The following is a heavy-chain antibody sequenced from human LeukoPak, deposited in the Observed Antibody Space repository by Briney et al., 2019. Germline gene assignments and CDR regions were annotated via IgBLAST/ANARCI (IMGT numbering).Heavy chain of an antibody. D-gene: IGHD5-18*01. CDR3: AREGRGYRSLSGMDV. CDR2: IYSGDRT. Sequence: GGSLRLSCAASGFTVSNIYMRWVRQAPGKGREWGSVIYSGDRTDYADSVKGRFTISRDNSKNTLYLQMHSLRAEDTAVYYCAREGRGYRSLSGMDVWGNGTTVTVSS. J-gene: IGHJ6*04. V-gene: IGHV3-53*01. CDR1: GFTVSNIY.